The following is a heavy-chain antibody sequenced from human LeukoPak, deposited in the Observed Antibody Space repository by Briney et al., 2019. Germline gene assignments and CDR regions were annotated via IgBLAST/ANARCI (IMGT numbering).Heavy chain of an antibody. CDR3: ARNPYYYDSSGFH. CDR2: IYYSGST. V-gene: IGHV4-39*01. D-gene: IGHD3-22*01. Sequence: SETLSLTCTVSGDSISSSSYYWGWIRQPPGKGLEWIGSIYYSGSTYYNPSLKSRVTISVDTSKNQFSLKLSSVTAADTAVYYCARNPYYYDSSGFHWSQGTLVTVSS. CDR1: GDSISSSSYY. J-gene: IGHJ1*01.